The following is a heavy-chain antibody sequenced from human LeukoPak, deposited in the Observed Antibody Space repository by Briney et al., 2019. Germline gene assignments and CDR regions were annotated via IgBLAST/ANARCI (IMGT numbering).Heavy chain of an antibody. Sequence: ASVKVSCKASGYTFTTYYMHWVRQAPGQGLEWMGIINPSGGSTSYAQKFQGRVTMTRDTSTSTVYMELSSLRSEDTAVYYCARDPSGYYDSSGYRPFDYWGQGTLVTVSS. V-gene: IGHV1-46*01. CDR2: INPSGGST. CDR1: GYTFTTYY. J-gene: IGHJ4*02. CDR3: ARDPSGYYDSSGYRPFDY. D-gene: IGHD3-22*01.